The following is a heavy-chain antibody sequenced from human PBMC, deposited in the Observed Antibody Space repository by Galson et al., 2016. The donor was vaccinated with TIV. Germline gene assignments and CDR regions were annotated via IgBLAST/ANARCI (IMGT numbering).Heavy chain of an antibody. V-gene: IGHV3-21*01. CDR2: ISVTSTYI. Sequence: SLRLSCAASGFDFKTYTMNWVRQAPGKGLEWVSSISVTSTYIYYADALQGRFTISRDNAKQTLYLQIDSLTADDTAVYYCARDLASFSLPYYFDYWGQGTLVTVSS. CDR1: GFDFKTYT. J-gene: IGHJ4*02. CDR3: ARDLASFSLPYYFDY.